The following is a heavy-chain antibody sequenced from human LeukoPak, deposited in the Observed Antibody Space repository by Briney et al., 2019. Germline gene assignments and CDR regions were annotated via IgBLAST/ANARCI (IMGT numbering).Heavy chain of an antibody. D-gene: IGHD4-17*01. J-gene: IGHJ4*02. Sequence: GSLRLSCAASGFTFSDYGIHWVRQAPGKGLEWVAFIRYDGSKKYYADSVKGRFTISRDNSKNTLYLQMNSLRAEDTAVYYCAKADYGDPNWDYWGQGTLVTVSS. V-gene: IGHV3-30*02. CDR2: IRYDGSKK. CDR3: AKADYGDPNWDY. CDR1: GFTFSDYG.